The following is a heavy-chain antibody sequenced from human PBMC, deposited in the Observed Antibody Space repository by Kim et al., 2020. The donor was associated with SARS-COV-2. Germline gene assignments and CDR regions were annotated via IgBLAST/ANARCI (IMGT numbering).Heavy chain of an antibody. J-gene: IGHJ1*01. Sequence: SETLSLTCTVSGGSISSGNYYWGWIRQPPGKGLEWIGSAYYSGTTYYNPSLKSRVTILVDTSKNEFSLRLTSVTATDTAVYFCATSTYYYASGSYYNDPFVICGQGILVSVSS. CDR3: ATSTYYYASGSYYNDPFVI. CDR1: GGSISSGNYY. D-gene: IGHD3-10*01. CDR2: AYYSGTT. V-gene: IGHV4-39*07.